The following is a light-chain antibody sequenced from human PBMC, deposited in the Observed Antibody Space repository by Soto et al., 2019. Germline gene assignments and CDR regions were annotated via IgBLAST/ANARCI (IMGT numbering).Light chain of an antibody. CDR3: QQYNSYSLYT. CDR1: QSISSW. V-gene: IGKV1-5*01. CDR2: DAS. J-gene: IGKJ2*01. Sequence: DIQMTQSPSTLSASVGDRVTITCRASQSISSWLAWYQQKPGKAPKLLIYDASSLESGVPSRFSGSGSGTEFTLTISSLQPDGFATYYCQQYNSYSLYTFGQGTKLEIK.